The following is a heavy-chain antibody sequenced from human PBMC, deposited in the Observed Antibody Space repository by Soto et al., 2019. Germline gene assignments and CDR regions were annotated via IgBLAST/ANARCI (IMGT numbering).Heavy chain of an antibody. V-gene: IGHV4-31*03. CDR3: ARGFKADCSGGSCYSVWFDP. Sequence: QVQLQESGPGLVKPSQTLSLTCTVSGGSISSGGYYWSWIRQHPGKGLEWIGYIYYSGSTYYNPSLKRRVTISVDTSKNQFSLKLSSVTAADTAVYYCARGFKADCSGGSCYSVWFDPWGQGTLVTVSS. D-gene: IGHD2-15*01. J-gene: IGHJ5*02. CDR2: IYYSGST. CDR1: GGSISSGGYY.